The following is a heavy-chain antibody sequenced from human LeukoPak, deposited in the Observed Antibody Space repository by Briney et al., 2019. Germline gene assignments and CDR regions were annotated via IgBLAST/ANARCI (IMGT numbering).Heavy chain of an antibody. Sequence: GGSLRLSCAASGFTFSSYWMSWVRQAPGKGLEWVANIKQDGSEKYYVDSVKGRFTISRDNAKNSLYLQMNSLRAEDTAVYYCACRSHCSCGSCYWGPNWFDPWGQGTLVTVSS. CDR3: ACRSHCSCGSCYWGPNWFDP. CDR2: IKQDGSEK. V-gene: IGHV3-7*01. D-gene: IGHD2-15*01. CDR1: GFTFSSYW. J-gene: IGHJ5*02.